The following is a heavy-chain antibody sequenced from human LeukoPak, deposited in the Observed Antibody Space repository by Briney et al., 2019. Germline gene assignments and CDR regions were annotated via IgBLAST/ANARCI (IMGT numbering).Heavy chain of an antibody. CDR2: IYPGDSDT. J-gene: IGHJ4*02. Sequence: GESLKISCKGSGYSFTSYWIGWVRQMPGKGLEWMGIIYPGDSDTRYSPSFQGQVTISADKSISTAYLQWSSLKASDAAMYYCARISDSGWYWRDFDYWGQGTLVTVSS. CDR1: GYSFTSYW. CDR3: ARISDSGWYWRDFDY. V-gene: IGHV5-51*01. D-gene: IGHD6-19*01.